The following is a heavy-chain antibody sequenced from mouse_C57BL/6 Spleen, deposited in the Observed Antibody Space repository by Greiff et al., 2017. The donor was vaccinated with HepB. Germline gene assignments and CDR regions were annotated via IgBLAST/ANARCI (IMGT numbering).Heavy chain of an antibody. V-gene: IGHV1-50*01. J-gene: IGHJ3*01. CDR3: ARESLAY. CDR1: GYTFTSYW. CDR2: IDPSDSYT. Sequence: VQLQQPGAELVKPGASVKLSCKASGYTFTSYWMQWVKQRPGQGLEWIGEIDPSDSYTNYNQKFKGKATLTVDTSSSTAYMQLSSLTSEDSAVYYCARESLAYWGQGTLVTVSA.